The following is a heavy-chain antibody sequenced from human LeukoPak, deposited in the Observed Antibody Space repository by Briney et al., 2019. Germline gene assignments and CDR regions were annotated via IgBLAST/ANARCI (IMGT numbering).Heavy chain of an antibody. CDR2: ISTTSEI. CDR1: GITFSSCH. D-gene: IGHD3-3*01. V-gene: IGHV3-48*02. Sequence: GGSLRLSCEVSGITFSSCHMNWVRQAPGKGLEWVSYISTTSEIYYADSVKGRFTISRDNAKNSLYLQMNGLTDEDTAVYYCATDSEWAFNIWGQGTMVTVSS. J-gene: IGHJ3*02. CDR3: ATDSEWAFNI.